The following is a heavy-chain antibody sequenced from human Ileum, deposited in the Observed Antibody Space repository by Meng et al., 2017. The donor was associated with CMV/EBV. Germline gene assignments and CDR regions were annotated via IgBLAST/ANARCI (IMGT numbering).Heavy chain of an antibody. CDR1: FTFSSCG. J-gene: IGHJ2*01. V-gene: IGHV3-23*01. CDR3: AKGGLNQQLVNYWYLDI. Sequence: FTFSSCGMTWVRQPPGKGLEWVSGISGSGSVTYYADSVKGRFTISRDNSRSTLYLQMNSLRDEDTAIYYCAKGGLNQQLVNYWYLDIWGRGTLVTVSS. D-gene: IGHD6-13*01. CDR2: ISGSGSVT.